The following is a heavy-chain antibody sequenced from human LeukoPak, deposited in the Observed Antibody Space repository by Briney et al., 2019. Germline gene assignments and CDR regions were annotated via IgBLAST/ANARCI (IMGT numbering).Heavy chain of an antibody. V-gene: IGHV3-21*01. CDR1: GFTFSTYT. CDR2: ISSSSTYV. D-gene: IGHD2/OR15-2a*01. J-gene: IGHJ4*02. CDR3: ARVAGYCSSTSNCYFDY. Sequence: PGGSLRLSCAASGFTFSTYTMSWVRQAPGKGLGWVSSISSSSTYVYYADSVKGRFTISRDNAKNSLYLQMNSLRAEDTAVYYCARVAGYCSSTSNCYFDYWGQGTLVTVSS.